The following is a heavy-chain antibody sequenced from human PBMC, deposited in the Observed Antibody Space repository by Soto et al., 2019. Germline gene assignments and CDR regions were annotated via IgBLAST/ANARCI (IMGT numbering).Heavy chain of an antibody. D-gene: IGHD6-19*01. CDR2: ISAYNGNT. CDR1: GYTFTSYG. V-gene: IGHV1-18*01. Sequence: QVQLVQSGAEVKKPGASVKVSCKASGYTFTSYGISWVRQAPGQGLEWMGWISAYNGNTNYAQKLEGRVTMTTDTSTSTAYIELRSLRSDDTAVYYCARDGSGLPTSAQNWFDPWGQGTLVTVSS. CDR3: ARDGSGLPTSAQNWFDP. J-gene: IGHJ5*02.